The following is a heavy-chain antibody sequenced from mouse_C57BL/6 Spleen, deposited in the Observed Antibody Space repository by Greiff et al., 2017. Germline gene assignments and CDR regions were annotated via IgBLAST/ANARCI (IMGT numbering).Heavy chain of an antibody. Sequence: VQLQQSGAELVKPGASVKISCKASGYAFSSYWMNWVKQRPGQGLEWIGQIYPGDGDTNYNGKFTGEATLTADESSSTAYMQLSSLTSEDSAVYFCGRSGVAMDYWGQGTSVTVSS. CDR3: GRSGVAMDY. D-gene: IGHD3-1*01. CDR1: GYAFSSYW. V-gene: IGHV1-80*01. J-gene: IGHJ4*01. CDR2: IYPGDGDT.